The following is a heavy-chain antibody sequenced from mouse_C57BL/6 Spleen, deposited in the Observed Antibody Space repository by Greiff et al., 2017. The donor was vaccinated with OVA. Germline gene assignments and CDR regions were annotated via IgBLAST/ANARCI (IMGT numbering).Heavy chain of an antibody. CDR3: ARSGQLRLLFAY. CDR2: INPSNGGT. CDR1: GYTFTSYW. Sequence: QVQLQQPGTELVKPGASVKLSCKASGYTFTSYWMHWVKQRPGQGLEWIGNINPSNGGTNYNEKFKSKATLTVDKSSSTAYMQLSSLTSGDSAVYYCARSGQLRLLFAYWGQGTLVTVSA. J-gene: IGHJ3*01. V-gene: IGHV1-53*01. D-gene: IGHD3-2*02.